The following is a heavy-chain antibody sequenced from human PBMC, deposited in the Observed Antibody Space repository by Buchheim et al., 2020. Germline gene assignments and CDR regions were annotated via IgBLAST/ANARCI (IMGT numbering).Heavy chain of an antibody. J-gene: IGHJ5*02. V-gene: IGHV4-34*01. CDR2: INHSGST. Sequence: QVQLQQWGAGLLKPSKTLSLTCAVYGGSFSGYYWSWIRQPPGKGLEWIGEINHSGSTNYNPSLKSRVTISVDTSKNQFSLKLSSVTAADTAVYYCARGKPQRPWGVWGSFNWFDPWCQGTL. CDR3: ARGKPQRPWGVWGSFNWFDP. CDR1: GGSFSGYY. D-gene: IGHD3-16*01.